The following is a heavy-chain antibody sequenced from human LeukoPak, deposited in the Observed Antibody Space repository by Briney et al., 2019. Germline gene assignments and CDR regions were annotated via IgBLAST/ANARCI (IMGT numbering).Heavy chain of an antibody. CDR3: ARDKSRYMDV. V-gene: IGHV4-61*01. Sequence: PSETLSLTCTVSGGSISSSTYYWGWIRQPPGKGLEWIGYIYYSGSTNYNPSLKSRVTISVDTSKNQFSLKLSSVTAADTAVYYCARDKSRYMDVWGKGTTVTVSS. J-gene: IGHJ6*03. CDR2: IYYSGST. CDR1: GGSISSSTYY.